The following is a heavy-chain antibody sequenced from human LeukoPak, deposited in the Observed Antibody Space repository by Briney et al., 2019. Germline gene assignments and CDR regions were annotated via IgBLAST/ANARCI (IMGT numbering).Heavy chain of an antibody. CDR1: GFTLSDYY. CDR3: ARLGTIAAAGSPDY. V-gene: IGHV3-11*03. J-gene: IGHJ4*01. CDR2: ISPSSSST. D-gene: IGHD6-13*01. Sequence: GGSLRLSCAASGFTLSDYYMTWIRQAPGKGLAWVSHISPSSSSTPYADSVKGRFTISRDNAKNSLYLQMNSLRAEDTAVYYCARLGTIAAAGSPDYWGQGTLVTVSS.